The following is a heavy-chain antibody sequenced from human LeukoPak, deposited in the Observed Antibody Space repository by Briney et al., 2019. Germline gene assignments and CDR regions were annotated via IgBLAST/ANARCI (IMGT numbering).Heavy chain of an antibody. CDR1: GGSISSGGYY. Sequence: PSQTLSLTCTVSGGSISSGGYYWSWIRQHPGKGLEWIGYIYYSGSTNYNPSLKSRVTISVDTSKNQFSLKLSSVTAADTAVYYCARGTYYYDSSGPNDAFDIWGQGTMVTVSS. J-gene: IGHJ3*02. V-gene: IGHV4-31*03. CDR3: ARGTYYYDSSGPNDAFDI. CDR2: IYYSGST. D-gene: IGHD3-22*01.